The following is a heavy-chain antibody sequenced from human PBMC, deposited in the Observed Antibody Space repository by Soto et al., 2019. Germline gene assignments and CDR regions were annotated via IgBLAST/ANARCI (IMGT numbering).Heavy chain of an antibody. J-gene: IGHJ4*02. Sequence: GGSLRLSCAASGFTFSNYAMSWVRQAPGKGLGWVSAISGSSAGTYYADSVKGRFTISRDNSKNTLYLQMNSLRAEDTAVYYCAQLGPMYYFDYWGQGTLVTVSS. CDR3: AQLGPMYYFDY. CDR1: GFTFSNYA. CDR2: ISGSSAGT. D-gene: IGHD1-1*01. V-gene: IGHV3-23*01.